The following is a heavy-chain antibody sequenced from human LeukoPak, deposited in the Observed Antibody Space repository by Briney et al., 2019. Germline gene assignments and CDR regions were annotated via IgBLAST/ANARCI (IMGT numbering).Heavy chain of an antibody. CDR3: ARSFAY. J-gene: IGHJ4*02. CDR1: GFTFSDYY. V-gene: IGHV3-11*01. Sequence: PGGSLRLSCVASGFTFSDYYINWIRQAPGMGLEWIAYLSSGGSMIYYADSVKGRFAISRDNAKNSLYLQMNSLRAEDTAVYHCARSFAYWGQGTLVTVSS. CDR2: LSSGGSMI.